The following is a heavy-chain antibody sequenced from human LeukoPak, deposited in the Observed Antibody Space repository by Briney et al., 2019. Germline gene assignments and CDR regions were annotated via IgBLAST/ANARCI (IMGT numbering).Heavy chain of an antibody. CDR1: GGSISSYY. D-gene: IGHD3-22*01. Sequence: PSETLSLTCTVSGGSISSYYWSWIRQPPGKGLEWIGYIYYSGSTNYNPSLKSRVTISVDTSKNQFSLKLSSVTAADTAVYYCARARPYDSSGYCYGPPSLNSYYFDYWGQGTLVTVSS. J-gene: IGHJ4*02. CDR2: IYYSGST. CDR3: ARARPYDSSGYCYGPPSLNSYYFDY. V-gene: IGHV4-59*08.